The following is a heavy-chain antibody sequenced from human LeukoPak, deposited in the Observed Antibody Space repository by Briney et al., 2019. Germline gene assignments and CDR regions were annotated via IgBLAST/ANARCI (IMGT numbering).Heavy chain of an antibody. D-gene: IGHD6-6*01. CDR2: IYYSGST. J-gene: IGHJ4*02. CDR1: GGSISSSSYY. CDR3: ATLGSSSAPR. Sequence: SETLSLTCTVSGGSISSSSYYWGWIRQPPGKGLEWIGSIYYSGSTYYNPSLKSRVTISVDTSKNQFSLKLSSVTAADTAVYYCATLGSSSAPRWGQGTLVTVSS. V-gene: IGHV4-39*01.